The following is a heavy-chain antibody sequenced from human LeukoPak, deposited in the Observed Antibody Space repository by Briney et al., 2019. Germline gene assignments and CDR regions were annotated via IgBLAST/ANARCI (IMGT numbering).Heavy chain of an antibody. CDR1: GGSFSGYY. D-gene: IGHD3-3*01. Sequence: SETLSLTCAVYGGSFSGYYWSWIRQPPGKGLEWIGEINHSGSTNYNPSLKSRVTISVDTSKNQFSLKLSSVTAADTAVYYCARGTTYYDFWSGYYPPPNLDYWGQGTLVTVSS. CDR2: INHSGST. CDR3: ARGTTYYDFWSGYYPPPNLDY. V-gene: IGHV4-34*01. J-gene: IGHJ4*02.